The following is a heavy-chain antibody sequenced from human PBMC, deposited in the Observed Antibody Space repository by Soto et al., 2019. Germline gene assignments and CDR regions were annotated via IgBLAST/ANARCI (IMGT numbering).Heavy chain of an antibody. D-gene: IGHD4-4*01. CDR1: GFTVSIYA. Sequence: GSLRLSCAASGFTVSIYAMSCVRQAPGKGLEWVSAISGSGGSTYYADSVKGRFTISRDNSKNTLYLQMNSLRAEDTAVYYCAKEPYSNYEDWFDPWGQGTLVTVSS. CDR3: AKEPYSNYEDWFDP. V-gene: IGHV3-23*01. CDR2: ISGSGGST. J-gene: IGHJ5*02.